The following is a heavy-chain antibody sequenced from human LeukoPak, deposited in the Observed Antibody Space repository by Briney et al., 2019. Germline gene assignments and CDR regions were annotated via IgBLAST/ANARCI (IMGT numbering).Heavy chain of an antibody. Sequence: PGGSLRLSCAASGFIFSDYYMSWIRQAPGKGLEWVSYISSSSSYTNYADSVKGRFTISRDNAKNSLYLQMNSLRAEDTAVYYCARGGKWELSDYWGQGTLVTVSS. J-gene: IGHJ4*02. V-gene: IGHV3-11*06. CDR1: GFIFSDYY. D-gene: IGHD1-26*01. CDR3: ARGGKWELSDY. CDR2: ISSSSSYT.